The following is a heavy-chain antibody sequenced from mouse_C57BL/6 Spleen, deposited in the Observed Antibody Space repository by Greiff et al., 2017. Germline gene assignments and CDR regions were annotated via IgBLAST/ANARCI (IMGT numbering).Heavy chain of an antibody. CDR3: ARDYDHWYFDV. Sequence: VQLQQSGPELVKPGASVKIPCKASGYTFADYNMDWVKQSHGKSLEWIGDINPNNGGTIYNQKFKGKATLTVDKSASTAYMELRSLTSEDTAVYYFARDYDHWYFDVWGTGTTVTVSS. CDR2: INPNNGGT. V-gene: IGHV1-18*01. CDR1: GYTFADYN. J-gene: IGHJ1*03. D-gene: IGHD2-4*01.